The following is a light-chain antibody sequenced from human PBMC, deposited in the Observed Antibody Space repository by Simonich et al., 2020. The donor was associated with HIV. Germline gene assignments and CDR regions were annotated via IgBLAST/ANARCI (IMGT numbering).Light chain of an antibody. CDR2: GAS. CDR1: QSVSRSY. V-gene: IGKV3-15*01. Sequence: EIVLTQSPGTLSLSPGERPTLSCRAGQSVSRSYLAWYQRKPGQAPRLLIYGASTRATGIPAMFSGSGSGTEFTLTISSLQSEDFAVYYCQQYNKWPPWTFGQGTKVEI. CDR3: QQYNKWPPWT. J-gene: IGKJ1*01.